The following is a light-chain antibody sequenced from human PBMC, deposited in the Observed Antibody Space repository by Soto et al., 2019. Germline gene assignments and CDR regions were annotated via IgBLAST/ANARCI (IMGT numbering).Light chain of an antibody. CDR3: SSYTSSSTSWV. Sequence: QSVLTQPASVSGSPGQSITISCTGTSSDVGGYNYVSWYQQHPGKAPKLMIYEVSNRPSGVSNRFSGSKSGSTASLTISGLQAEDEADYYCSSYTSSSTSWVFGGGTKLTVL. CDR1: SSDVGGYNY. CDR2: EVS. J-gene: IGLJ3*02. V-gene: IGLV2-14*01.